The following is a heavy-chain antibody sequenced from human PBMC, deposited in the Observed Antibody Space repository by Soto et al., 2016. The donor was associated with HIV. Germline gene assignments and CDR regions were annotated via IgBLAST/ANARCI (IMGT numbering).Heavy chain of an antibody. D-gene: IGHD3-10*01. Sequence: QVLLVQSGTEVKKPGASVKVSCKASGYTFIDYHIHWVRQAPGQGLEWMGWINPNGDGTNYEQKFQGRVTMTRDTSISTAYLELSRLRSDDTAVYYCAREGYYGSGSYRNSFDAFDIWAKGQWSPSLQ. CDR3: AREGYYGSGSYRNSFDAFDI. CDR2: INPNGDGT. J-gene: IGHJ3*02. V-gene: IGHV1-2*02. CDR1: GYTFIDYH.